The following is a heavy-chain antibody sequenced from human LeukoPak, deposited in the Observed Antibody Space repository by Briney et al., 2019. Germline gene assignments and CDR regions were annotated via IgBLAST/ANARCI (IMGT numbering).Heavy chain of an antibody. Sequence: ASVKVSCKASGYTFTSYGISWVRQAPGQGLEWMGWISAYNGNTNYAQKFQGRVTMTRDTSISTAYMELSRLRSDDTAVYYCARVSSRGLRFLEWLSYWGQGTLVTVSS. V-gene: IGHV1-18*01. CDR1: GYTFTSYG. CDR3: ARVSSRGLRFLEWLSY. J-gene: IGHJ4*02. D-gene: IGHD3-3*01. CDR2: ISAYNGNT.